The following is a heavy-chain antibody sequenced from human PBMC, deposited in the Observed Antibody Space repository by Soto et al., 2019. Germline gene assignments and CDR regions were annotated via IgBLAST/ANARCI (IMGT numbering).Heavy chain of an antibody. D-gene: IGHD3-10*01. CDR1: GFDFSSNS. Sequence: PGGSLRLSCAASGFDFSSNSMTWVRQAPGKGLEWVSGISATGDKTSYLDSVRGRFTVSRDIYKNILYLHMSSLRAEDTAVYYCTKWSGFGDAGGQGTLVTVSS. J-gene: IGHJ5*02. V-gene: IGHV3-23*01. CDR3: TKWSGFGDA. CDR2: ISATGDKT.